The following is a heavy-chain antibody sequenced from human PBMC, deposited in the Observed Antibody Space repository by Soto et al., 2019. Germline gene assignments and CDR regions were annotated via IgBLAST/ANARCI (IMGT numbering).Heavy chain of an antibody. CDR3: ARGQLVWYGDLTPYHRDMDV. CDR2: ISAYNGNT. V-gene: IGHV1-18*04. CDR1: GYRFTSSG. Sequence: ASVKVSCKASGYRFTSSGFSWVRQAPGQGLEWMGWISAYNGNTLYAQKFKGRVTMTTDTSTSTAYMELGSLRSDDTGLYYCARGQLVWYGDLTPYHRDMDVWGQGTTVTVSS. J-gene: IGHJ6*02. D-gene: IGHD3-10*01.